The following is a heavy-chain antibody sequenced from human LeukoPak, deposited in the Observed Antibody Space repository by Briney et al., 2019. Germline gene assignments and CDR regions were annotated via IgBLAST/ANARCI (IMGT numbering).Heavy chain of an antibody. CDR3: ARLTRRSGNYFEN. D-gene: IGHD1-1*01. CDR1: GGFATYYG. V-gene: IGHV4-59*02. J-gene: IGHJ4*02. CDR2: VYNTGTT. Sequence: PSETLSLTCTVSGGFATYYGWSWIRQPPGKGLEWIGFVYNTGTTKYNPSLKSRVTISRDTSRNQFSLKLTSVTAADTAVYYCARLTRRSGNYFENWGQGTLVTVSS.